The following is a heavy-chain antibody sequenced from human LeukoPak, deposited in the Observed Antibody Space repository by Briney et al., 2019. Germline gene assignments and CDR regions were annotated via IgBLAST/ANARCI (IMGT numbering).Heavy chain of an antibody. Sequence: SVKVSCKASGYTFTSYAISWVRQAPGQGLEWMGGIIPIFGTANYAQKFQGRVTITTDESTSTAYMELSSLRSEDTAVYYCLGYDSSGYPEYFQHWGHGTLVTVSS. CDR3: LGYDSSGYPEYFQH. J-gene: IGHJ1*01. CDR1: GYTFTSYA. V-gene: IGHV1-69*05. CDR2: IIPIFGTA. D-gene: IGHD3-22*01.